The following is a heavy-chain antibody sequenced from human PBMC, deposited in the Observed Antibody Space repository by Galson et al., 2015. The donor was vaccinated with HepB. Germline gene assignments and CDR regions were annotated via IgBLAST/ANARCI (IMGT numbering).Heavy chain of an antibody. CDR3: ARWSGISYDC. Sequence: SLRLSCAASGFSVSSIYMSWVRQAPGKGLEWLSMVYSDGTTHYKDSVRSRFTISRDNSKNTLYLQMSTLGAEDTAVYYCARWSGISYDCWGQGTLVTASS. CDR1: GFSVSSIY. J-gene: IGHJ4*02. CDR2: VYSDGTT. V-gene: IGHV3-53*01. D-gene: IGHD3-10*01.